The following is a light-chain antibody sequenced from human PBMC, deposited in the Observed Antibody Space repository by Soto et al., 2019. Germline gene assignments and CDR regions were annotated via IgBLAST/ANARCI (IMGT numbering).Light chain of an antibody. Sequence: QSVLTQPPSVSGAPGQRVTISCTGSSSNIGAGYDVQWYQQLPGTTPKLLIYGNTNRPSGVPDRFSGSKSGTTASLAISGLRSEDEADYYCAGWDDSLSGLVFGTGTKVTVL. CDR2: GNT. J-gene: IGLJ1*01. CDR1: SSNIGAGYD. V-gene: IGLV1-40*01. CDR3: AGWDDSLSGLV.